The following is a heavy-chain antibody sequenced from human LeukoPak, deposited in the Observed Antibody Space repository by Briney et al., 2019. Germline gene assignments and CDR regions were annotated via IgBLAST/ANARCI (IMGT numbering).Heavy chain of an antibody. CDR3: AREPTAMIL. CDR1: GISVRNNF. D-gene: IGHD5-18*01. V-gene: IGHV3-21*01. J-gene: IGHJ4*02. CDR2: ISSSSTYI. Sequence: GGSLRLSCEVSGISVRNNFMNWVRQTPGKGLEWVSSISSSSTYIYYADSVKGRFTISRDNAKNSLYLQMNSLRVEDTAVYYCAREPTAMILWGQGTLVTVSS.